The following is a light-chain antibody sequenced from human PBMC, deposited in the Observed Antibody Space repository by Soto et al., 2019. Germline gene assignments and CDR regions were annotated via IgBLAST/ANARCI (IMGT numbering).Light chain of an antibody. V-gene: IGLV1-40*01. J-gene: IGLJ2*01. CDR1: SSKIGAGYD. CDR2: GNS. Sequence: QSVLTQPTSVSGAPGQRVTISCTGSSSKIGAGYDVHWYQQLPGTAPKLLIYGNSNRPSGVPDRFSGSKSGTSASLAITGLQAEDEADDYCQSYDSSRRVVFGGGTKLTVL. CDR3: QSYDSSRRVV.